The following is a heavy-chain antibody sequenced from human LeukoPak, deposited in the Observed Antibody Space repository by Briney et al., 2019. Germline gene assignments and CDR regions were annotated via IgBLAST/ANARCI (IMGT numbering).Heavy chain of an antibody. J-gene: IGHJ1*01. CDR1: GFTFSSYS. Sequence: GGSLRLSCAASGFTFSSYSMNWVRQAPGKGLEWVSSISSSSSYIYYPDSVKGRFTISRDNAKNSLYLQMNSLRAEDTAVYYCARDPYSSSWEYFQHWGQGTLVTVSS. CDR3: ARDPYSSSWEYFQH. V-gene: IGHV3-21*01. D-gene: IGHD6-13*01. CDR2: ISSSSSYI.